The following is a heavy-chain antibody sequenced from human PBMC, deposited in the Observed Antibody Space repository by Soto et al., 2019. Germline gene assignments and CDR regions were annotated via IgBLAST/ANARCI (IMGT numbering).Heavy chain of an antibody. CDR2: IYYSGST. V-gene: IGHV4-31*03. Sequence: PSETLSLTCTVSGGSISSGGYYWSWIRQHPGKGLEWIGYIYYSGSTYYNPSLKSRVTISVDTSKNQFSLKLSSVTAADTAVYYCARGDFWSGLYRDAFDIWGQGTMVTVSS. J-gene: IGHJ3*02. CDR1: GGSISSGGYY. D-gene: IGHD3-3*01. CDR3: ARGDFWSGLYRDAFDI.